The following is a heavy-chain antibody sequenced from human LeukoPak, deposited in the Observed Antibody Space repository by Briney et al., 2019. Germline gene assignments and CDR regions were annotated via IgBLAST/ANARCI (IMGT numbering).Heavy chain of an antibody. Sequence: SETLSLTCTVSGGSVSSGSYYWSWIRQPPGKGLEWIGYIYYSGSTNYNPSLKSRVTTSVDTSKNQFSLKLSSVTAADTTVYYCARVIRAAAGPDFDYWGQGTLVTVSS. V-gene: IGHV4-61*01. D-gene: IGHD6-13*01. CDR1: GGSVSSGSYY. J-gene: IGHJ4*02. CDR3: ARVIRAAAGPDFDY. CDR2: IYYSGST.